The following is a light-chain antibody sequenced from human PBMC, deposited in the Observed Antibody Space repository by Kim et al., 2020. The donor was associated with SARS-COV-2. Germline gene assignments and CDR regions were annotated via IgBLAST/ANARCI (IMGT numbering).Light chain of an antibody. CDR2: YDT. J-gene: IGLJ3*02. V-gene: IGLV3-21*04. CDR1: NIESKS. Sequence: SYELTQPPSVSVAPGKTARLTCGGNNIESKSVHWYQQKAGQAPVVVIFYDTVRPSGIPERFSGSNSGNTATLTISRVEAGDEADYYCYVWDSSSDHPVFGGGTQLTVL. CDR3: YVWDSSSDHPV.